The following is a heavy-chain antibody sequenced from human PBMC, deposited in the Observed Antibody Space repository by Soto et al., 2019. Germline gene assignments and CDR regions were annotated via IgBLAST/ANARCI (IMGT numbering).Heavy chain of an antibody. D-gene: IGHD3-9*01. Sequence: QVQLVESGGGVVQPGRSLRLSCEASGFIFSNYGMHWVRQAPGKGLEWVALISYDGSKQYYIDAVKGRFTVSRDNSKNTLYLQTNSLRADDTAVYYCAKEWADTLTGEWGQGALVIVSS. CDR2: ISYDGSKQ. J-gene: IGHJ4*02. V-gene: IGHV3-30*18. CDR3: AKEWADTLTGE. CDR1: GFIFSNYG.